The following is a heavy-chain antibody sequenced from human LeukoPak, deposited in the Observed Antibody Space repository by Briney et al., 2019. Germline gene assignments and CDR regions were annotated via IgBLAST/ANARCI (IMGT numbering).Heavy chain of an antibody. CDR1: GGSISSYY. Sequence: PSETLSLTCTVSGGSISSYYWSWIRQPPGKGLEWIGYIYYRGNTWYNPSLKTRVTISVDTSKNQFSPNLNSVTAADTAVYYCARHKSVVISANGIFDHWGQGTLVSVSS. CDR3: ARHKSVVISANGIFDH. J-gene: IGHJ4*02. D-gene: IGHD2-21*01. CDR2: IYYRGNT. V-gene: IGHV4-59*08.